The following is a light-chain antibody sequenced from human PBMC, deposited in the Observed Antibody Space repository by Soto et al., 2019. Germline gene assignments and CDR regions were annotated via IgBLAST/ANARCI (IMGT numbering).Light chain of an antibody. V-gene: IGLV1-44*01. CDR3: AAWDDSLNGYV. J-gene: IGLJ1*01. CDR2: SNN. CDR1: SSNIGSNT. Sequence: QSALTQPPSASGTPGQRVTISCSGSSSNIGSNTVNWYHQLPGTAPKLLIYSNNQRPSGVPDRLSGSKSGTSASLAISGLQSEDEADYYCAAWDDSLNGYVFGTGTKVTVL.